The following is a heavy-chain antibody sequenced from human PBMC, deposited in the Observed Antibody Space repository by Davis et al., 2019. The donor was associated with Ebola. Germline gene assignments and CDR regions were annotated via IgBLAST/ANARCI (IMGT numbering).Heavy chain of an antibody. D-gene: IGHD3-3*01. CDR3: AKAPRITIFGVVIGWFDP. CDR1: GFTFSSYS. V-gene: IGHV3-15*07. CDR2: IKRTTDGETA. J-gene: IGHJ5*02. Sequence: GESLKISCAASGFTFSSYSMNWVRQAPGKGQEWVGRIKRTTDGETAEYAASVQGRSTISRDDSKGMLYLQMNSLRAEDTVVYYCAKAPRITIFGVVIGWFDPWGQGTLVTVSS.